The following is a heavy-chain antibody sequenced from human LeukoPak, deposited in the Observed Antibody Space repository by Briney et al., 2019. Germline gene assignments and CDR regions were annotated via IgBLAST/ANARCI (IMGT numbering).Heavy chain of an antibody. CDR3: ARHQEMTGTENYFDY. V-gene: IGHV4-59*08. J-gene: IGHJ4*02. CDR1: GGSISRYY. CDR2: IYYSGST. Sequence: SETLSLTCTVSGGSISRYYWSWIRQPPGKGLEWIGYIYYSGSTYYNPSLKSRVTISVDTSKNQFSLKLTSVTAADMAVYFCARHQEMTGTENYFDYWGQGTLVTVSS. D-gene: IGHD1-1*01.